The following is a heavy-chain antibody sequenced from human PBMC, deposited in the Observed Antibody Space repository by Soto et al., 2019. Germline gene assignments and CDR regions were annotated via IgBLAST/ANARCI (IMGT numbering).Heavy chain of an antibody. CDR3: ATTYLVEAFDI. CDR1: GYTLTELS. J-gene: IGHJ3*02. V-gene: IGHV1-24*01. CDR2: FDPEQGKI. D-gene: IGHD3-10*01. Sequence: QVQLVQSGAAGKKPGASVKVSCKVSGYTLTELSIHWVRQAPGKGLEWMGGFDPEQGKIIYAQKFLGRVSMTEDTSTDTAYMELSSLRSVDTALYYCATTYLVEAFDIWGQGTMVSVSS.